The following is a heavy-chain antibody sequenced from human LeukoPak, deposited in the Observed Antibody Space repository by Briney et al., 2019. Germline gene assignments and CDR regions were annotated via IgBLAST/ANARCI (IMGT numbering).Heavy chain of an antibody. CDR1: GFTSSSYW. V-gene: IGHV3-7*03. Sequence: GGSLRLSCAASGFTSSSYWMSWVRQAPGKGLEWVVNINKDGGEKYYVDSVKGRFTISRDNAKNSLYLQMNSLRADDTAVYYCAKELWFGELYFDYWGQGTLVTVSS. D-gene: IGHD3-10*01. CDR2: INKDGGEK. CDR3: AKELWFGELYFDY. J-gene: IGHJ4*02.